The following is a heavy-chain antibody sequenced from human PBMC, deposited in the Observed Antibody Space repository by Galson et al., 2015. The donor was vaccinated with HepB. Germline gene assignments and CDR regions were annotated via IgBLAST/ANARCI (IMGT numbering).Heavy chain of an antibody. J-gene: IGHJ2*01. CDR1: GYTFTSYA. CDR3: ARDMAGSSTSCYDCWYFDL. V-gene: IGHV1-3*01. D-gene: IGHD2-2*01. CDR2: INAGNGNT. Sequence: SVKVSCKASGYTFTSYAMHWVRQAPGQRLEWMGWINAGNGNTKYSQKFQGRVTITRDTSASTAYMELSSLRSEDTAVYYCARDMAGSSTSCYDCWYFDLWGRGTLVTVSS.